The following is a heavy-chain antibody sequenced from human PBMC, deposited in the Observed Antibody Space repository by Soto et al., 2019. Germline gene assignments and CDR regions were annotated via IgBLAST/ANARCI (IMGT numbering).Heavy chain of an antibody. J-gene: IGHJ6*02. D-gene: IGHD2-2*01. V-gene: IGHV1-69*13. CDR3: ASRSEPAASPIYYYGMDV. CDR2: IIPIFGTA. Sequence: SVKVSCKASGGTFSSYAISWVRRAPGQGLEWMGGIIPIFGTANYAQKFQGRVTITADESTSTAYMELSSLRSEDTAVYYCASRSEPAASPIYYYGMDVWGQGTTVTVSS. CDR1: GGTFSSYA.